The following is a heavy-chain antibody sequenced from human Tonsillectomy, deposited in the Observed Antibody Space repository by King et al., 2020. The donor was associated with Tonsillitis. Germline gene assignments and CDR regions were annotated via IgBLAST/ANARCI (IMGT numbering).Heavy chain of an antibody. Sequence: QLQESGSRLVKPSQALSLTCAVSGASISSGGYSWSWIRQPPGKGLEGIGHIYPSGSTFYTPSLKSRVSISVDWSKNQFSLRLTSVTAADTAVYFCARATAFGGNGEDYWGRGLLVTVPS. CDR3: ARATAFGGNGEDY. CDR2: IYPSGST. V-gene: IGHV4-30-2*01. J-gene: IGHJ4*02. D-gene: IGHD4-23*01. CDR1: GASISSGGYS.